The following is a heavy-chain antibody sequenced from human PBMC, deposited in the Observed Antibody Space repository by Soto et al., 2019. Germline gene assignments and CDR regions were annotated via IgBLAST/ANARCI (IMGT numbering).Heavy chain of an antibody. CDR2: IYYSGST. CDR3: ARVDTAMVTNIDY. V-gene: IGHV4-39*01. J-gene: IGHJ4*02. D-gene: IGHD5-18*01. CDR1: GGSISSSSYY. Sequence: TSETLSLTCTVSGGSISSSSYYWGWIRQPPGKGLEWIGSIYYSGSTYYNPSLKSRVTISVDTSKNQFSLKLSSVTAADTAVYYCARVDTAMVTNIDYWGQGTLVTVSS.